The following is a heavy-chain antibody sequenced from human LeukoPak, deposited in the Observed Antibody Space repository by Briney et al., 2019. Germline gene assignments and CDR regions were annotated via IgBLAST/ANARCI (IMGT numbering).Heavy chain of an antibody. CDR2: IYTSGST. CDR1: GGSISSYY. J-gene: IGHJ4*02. Sequence: PSETLSLTCTVSGGSISSYYWSWIRQPAGKGLEWIGRIYTSGSTNYNPSLKSRVTMSVDTSKNQFSLKLSSVTAADTAVYYCARDIDDDIMYCFDYWGQGTLVTVSS. D-gene: IGHD3-9*01. V-gene: IGHV4-4*07. CDR3: ARDIDDDIMYCFDY.